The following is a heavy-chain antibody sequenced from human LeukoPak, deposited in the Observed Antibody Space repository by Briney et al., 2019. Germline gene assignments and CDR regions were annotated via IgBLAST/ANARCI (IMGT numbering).Heavy chain of an antibody. CDR2: INWNGGST. Sequence: GGSLGLSCAASRFTFDDYGMGWVRQAPGKGLEWVSGINWNGGSTGYADSVKGRFTISRDNAKNSLYLQMNSLRGEDTALYYCARESFGSYYWFDPWGQGTLVTVSS. V-gene: IGHV3-20*04. CDR1: RFTFDDYG. J-gene: IGHJ5*02. D-gene: IGHD1-26*01. CDR3: ARESFGSYYWFDP.